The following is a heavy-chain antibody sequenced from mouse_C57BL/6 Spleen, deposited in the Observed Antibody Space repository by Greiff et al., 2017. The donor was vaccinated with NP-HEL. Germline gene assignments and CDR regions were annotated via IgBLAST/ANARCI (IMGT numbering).Heavy chain of an antibody. CDR3: ARYGSSYRDY. CDR2: INPYNGGT. D-gene: IGHD1-1*01. J-gene: IGHJ2*01. V-gene: IGHV1-19*01. Sequence: EVQLQQSGPVLVKPGASVKMSCKASGYTFTDYYMNWVKQSHGKSLERIGVINPYNGGTSYNQKFKGKATLTVDKSSSTAYMELNSLTAEDSAVYYCARYGSSYRDYWGQGTTLTVSS. CDR1: GYTFTDYY.